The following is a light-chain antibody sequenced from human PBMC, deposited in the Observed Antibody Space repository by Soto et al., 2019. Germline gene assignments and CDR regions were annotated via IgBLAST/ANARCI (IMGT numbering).Light chain of an antibody. V-gene: IGKV3-20*01. CDR2: GAS. Sequence: EIVLTQSPVTLSLSPGERATLSCRASQSVSNNYLACYQQKPGQAPRLLIYGASNRATGIPDRFSGSGSGTDFTLTISRLEPEDFAVYYCQQYGSSGTFGHRTKADTK. CDR1: QSVSNNY. J-gene: IGKJ1*01. CDR3: QQYGSSGT.